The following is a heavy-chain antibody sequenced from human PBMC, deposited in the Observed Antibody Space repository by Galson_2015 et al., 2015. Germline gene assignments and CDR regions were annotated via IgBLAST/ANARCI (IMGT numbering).Heavy chain of an antibody. CDR2: IHSSGST. V-gene: IGHV4-59*01. Sequence: KGLEWIGYIHSSGSTSYNPSLKSRVTISLDTSKNQFSLKLSSVTAADTAVYYCAREESFRGVWGQGTMVTVSS. J-gene: IGHJ3*01. CDR3: AREESFRGV.